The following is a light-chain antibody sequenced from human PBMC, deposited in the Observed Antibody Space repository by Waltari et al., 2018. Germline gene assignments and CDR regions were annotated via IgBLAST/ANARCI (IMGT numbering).Light chain of an antibody. CDR2: DAS. Sequence: ETVMTQSPATLSVSPGERASLSYRASQNVNNNLAWYQQKPGQVPRLLIYDASTRATGIPARFSGSGSGTEFTLTISSLQSEDFAVYYCQQYDNWPGTFGHGTKVEIK. V-gene: IGKV3-15*01. CDR1: QNVNNN. J-gene: IGKJ1*01. CDR3: QQYDNWPGT.